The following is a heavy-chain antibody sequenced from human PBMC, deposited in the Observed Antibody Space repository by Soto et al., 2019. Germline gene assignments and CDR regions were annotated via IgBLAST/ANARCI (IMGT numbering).Heavy chain of an antibody. V-gene: IGHV5-51*01. CDR2: IYPGDSDT. CDR3: ARHGFGYSGYDPFFAYYYGMDV. CDR1: GYSFTSYW. J-gene: IGHJ6*02. D-gene: IGHD5-12*01. Sequence: PGESLKISCKGSGYSFTSYWIGWVRQMPGKGLEWMGIIYPGDSDTRYSPSFQGQVTISADKSISTAYLQWSSLKASDTAMYYCARHGFGYSGYDPFFAYYYGMDVWGQGTTVTVSS.